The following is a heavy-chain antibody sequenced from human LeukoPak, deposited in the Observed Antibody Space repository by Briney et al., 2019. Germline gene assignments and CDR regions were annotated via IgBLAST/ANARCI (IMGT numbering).Heavy chain of an antibody. V-gene: IGHV4-31*03. D-gene: IGHD6-13*01. CDR2: IYYSGST. CDR3: ARDRHSSSWYGVDY. J-gene: IGHJ4*02. CDR1: SGSISSGGYY. Sequence: SETLSLTCTVSSGSISSGGYYWSWIRQHPGKGLEWIGYIYYSGSTYYNPSLKCRVTISVDTSKNQFSLKLSSVTAADTAVYYCARDRHSSSWYGVDYWGQGTLVTVSS.